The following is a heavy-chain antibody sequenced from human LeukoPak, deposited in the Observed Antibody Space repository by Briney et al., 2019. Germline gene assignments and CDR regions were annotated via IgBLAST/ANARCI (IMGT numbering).Heavy chain of an antibody. J-gene: IGHJ4*02. CDR2: ITGSGVST. D-gene: IGHD3-22*01. CDR3: AKSRGVMIVVVITHTFDY. CDR1: GFTFSTYS. V-gene: IGHV3-23*01. Sequence: GGSLRLSCVASGFTFSTYSMSWVRQAPGKGPEWVSAITGSGVSTYYADSVKGRFTISRDNSKNTLYLQMNSLRAEDTAVYYCAKSRGVMIVVVITHTFDYWGQGTLVTVSS.